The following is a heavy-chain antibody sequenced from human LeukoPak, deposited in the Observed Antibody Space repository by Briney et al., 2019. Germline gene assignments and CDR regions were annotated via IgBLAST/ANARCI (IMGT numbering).Heavy chain of an antibody. Sequence: PSETLSLTCAVYGGSFSGYYWSWIRQPPGKGLEWIVEINHIGSTNYNPSLNSRVTISVDTSKNQFSLKLSSVTAADTAVYYCARGHRITMIVVVRSGYGMDVWGQGPTVTVSS. D-gene: IGHD3-22*01. CDR3: ARGHRITMIVVVRSGYGMDV. CDR1: GGSFSGYY. CDR2: INHIGST. J-gene: IGHJ6*02. V-gene: IGHV4-34*01.